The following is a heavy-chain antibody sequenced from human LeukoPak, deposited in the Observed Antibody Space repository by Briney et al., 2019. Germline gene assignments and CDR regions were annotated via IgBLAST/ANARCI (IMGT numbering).Heavy chain of an antibody. CDR2: IYYSGST. Sequence: PSETLSLTCAVSGASISGSGYYWGWIRQPPGKGLEWIGNIYYSGSTYYNASLQSRVTISIDTSKNQFSLRLSSVTAADTAMYYCARDWLSGLWFGERGDYWGQGTLVTVSS. V-gene: IGHV4-39*02. J-gene: IGHJ4*02. CDR3: ARDWLSGLWFGERGDY. D-gene: IGHD3-10*01. CDR1: GASISGSGYY.